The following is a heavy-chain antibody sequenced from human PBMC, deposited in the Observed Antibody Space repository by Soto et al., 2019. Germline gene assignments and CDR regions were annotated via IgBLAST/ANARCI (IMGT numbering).Heavy chain of an antibody. V-gene: IGHV2-5*02. J-gene: IGHJ4*02. CDR2: IYWDDDK. D-gene: IGHD6-19*01. CDR1: GFSLSTSGVG. CDR3: AHRGSSGWYGVDYFDY. Sequence: QITLKESGPPLVKPTQTLTLTCTFSGFSLSTSGVGVGWIRQPPGKALEWLALIYWDDDKRYSPSLKSRLTITKDTSKNQVVLTMTNMDPVDTATYYCAHRGSSGWYGVDYFDYWGQGTLVTVSS.